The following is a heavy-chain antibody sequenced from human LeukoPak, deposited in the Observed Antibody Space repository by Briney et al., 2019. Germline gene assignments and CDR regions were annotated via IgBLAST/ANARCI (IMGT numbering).Heavy chain of an antibody. Sequence: SETLSLTCTVSGYSISNGYYWGWIRQPPGKGLEWVGSIYHRGSTYYNPSLRSRVTISVDTSKNQFSLKLSSVTAADTAVYYCARGGSVRTFDYWGQGTLVTVSS. D-gene: IGHD6-25*01. V-gene: IGHV4-38-2*02. CDR1: GYSISNGYY. CDR3: ARGGSVRTFDY. CDR2: IYHRGST. J-gene: IGHJ4*02.